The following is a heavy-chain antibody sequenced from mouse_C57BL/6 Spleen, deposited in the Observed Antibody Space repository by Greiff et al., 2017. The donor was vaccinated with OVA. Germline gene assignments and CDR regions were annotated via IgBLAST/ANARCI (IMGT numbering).Heavy chain of an antibody. D-gene: IGHD4-1*01. CDR3: AGNCDPAWFAY. V-gene: IGHV1-82*01. CDR2: IYPGDGDT. J-gene: IGHJ3*01. Sequence: QVQLQQSGPELVKPGASVKISCKASGYAFSSSWMNWVKQRPGKGLEWIGRIYPGDGDTNYNGKFKGKATLTADKSSSTAYMQLSSLTSEDSAVYFCAGNCDPAWFAYWGQGTLVTVSA. CDR1: GYAFSSSW.